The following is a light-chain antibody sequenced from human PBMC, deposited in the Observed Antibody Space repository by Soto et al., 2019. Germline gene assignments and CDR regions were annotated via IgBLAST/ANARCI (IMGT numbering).Light chain of an antibody. CDR2: KAS. Sequence: DIQMTQSPSTLSASVGDRVTITCRASQRISGLLAWYQQKPGKAPKILIYKASSLESGVQSRFSGSGSGTEFTLTISSLQPDDFATYYCQQYNSYPYTFGQGTKLEIK. CDR3: QQYNSYPYT. V-gene: IGKV1-5*03. J-gene: IGKJ2*01. CDR1: QRISGL.